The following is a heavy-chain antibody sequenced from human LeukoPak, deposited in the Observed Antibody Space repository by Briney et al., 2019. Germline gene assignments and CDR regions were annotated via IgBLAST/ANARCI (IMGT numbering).Heavy chain of an antibody. D-gene: IGHD5-18*01. CDR3: ARVDSSYGYAGGNYFDY. J-gene: IGHJ4*02. Sequence: SETLSLTCTVSGGSIRSFDNYWVWIRQPPGKGLEWIGGIHYNGNTHYYPSLKSRVTISVDTSKNQFSLRLSSVTAADTAVYYCARVDSSYGYAGGNYFDYWGQGTLVTVSS. V-gene: IGHV4-39*07. CDR1: GGSIRSFDNY. CDR2: IHYNGNT.